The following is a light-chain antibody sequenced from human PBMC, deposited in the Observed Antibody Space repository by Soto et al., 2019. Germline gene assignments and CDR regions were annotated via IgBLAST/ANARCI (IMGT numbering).Light chain of an antibody. CDR3: QAWDRSTVV. J-gene: IGLJ2*01. CDR1: KLGTKY. V-gene: IGLV3-1*01. Sequence: SYELTQPPSVSVSPGQTASITCSGDKLGTKYACWYQQKPGQSPVLVIYQDTKRPSGIPERFAGSNSGNTATLTISGTQGMDEADYYCQAWDRSTVVFGGGTTVTVL. CDR2: QDT.